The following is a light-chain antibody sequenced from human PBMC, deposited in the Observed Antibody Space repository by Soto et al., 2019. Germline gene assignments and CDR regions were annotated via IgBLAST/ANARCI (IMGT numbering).Light chain of an antibody. Sequence: DIKMTQSPSSLSASVGDRVTITCQASQDINNYLNWYQQKPGQAPKLLIYDASGLEVGVTSRFSGSGSGTHFTLTISGLQPEDIATYYCQQFGDLTFIFGQGTRLE. J-gene: IGKJ5*01. CDR3: QQFGDLTFI. V-gene: IGKV1-33*01. CDR2: DAS. CDR1: QDINNY.